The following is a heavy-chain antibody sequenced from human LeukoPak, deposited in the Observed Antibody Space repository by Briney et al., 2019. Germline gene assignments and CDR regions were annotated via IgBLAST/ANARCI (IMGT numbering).Heavy chain of an antibody. CDR3: AREDSNSENF. D-gene: IGHD2/OR15-2a*01. CDR2: IAAYNGAT. Sequence: ASVKVSCKASGYPFTSYGLTWVRQTPGQGLQWMGWIAAYNGATNYAQIFQGRISMTTNTSTNTGYMELRSLTSDDTAVYYCAREDSNSENFWGQGTLVTVSS. CDR1: GYPFTSYG. V-gene: IGHV1-18*01. J-gene: IGHJ4*02.